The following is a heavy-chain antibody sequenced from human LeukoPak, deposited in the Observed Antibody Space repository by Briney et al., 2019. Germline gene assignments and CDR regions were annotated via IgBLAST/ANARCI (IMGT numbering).Heavy chain of an antibody. CDR3: ARDWADYYDSSGYYTEPYFDY. D-gene: IGHD3-22*01. CDR1: GYTFTSYG. J-gene: IGHJ4*02. V-gene: IGHV1-18*01. Sequence: ASVKVSCKASGYTFTSYGISWVRQAPGQGLEWMGWISAYNGNTNYAQKLQGRVTMTTDTSTSTAYMELRSLRSDDTAVYYCARDWADYYDSSGYYTEPYFDYWGQGTLVTVSS. CDR2: ISAYNGNT.